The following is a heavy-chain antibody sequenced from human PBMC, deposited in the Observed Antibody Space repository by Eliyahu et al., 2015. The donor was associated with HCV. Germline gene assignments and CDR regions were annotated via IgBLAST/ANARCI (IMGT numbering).Heavy chain of an antibody. J-gene: IGHJ4*02. CDR2: ISGSGGST. V-gene: IGHV3-23*01. Sequence: EVQLLESGGGLVQPGGSLRLSXXASGFTFXSXAMXWVRQAPGKGVGWVSAISGSGGSTYYADSVKGRFTISRDNSKNTLYLQMNSLRAEDTAVYYCAKEPLHQGWSGYYKAQYFDYWGQGTLVTVSS. CDR3: AKEPLHQGWSGYYKAQYFDY. CDR1: GFTFXSXA. D-gene: IGHD3-3*01.